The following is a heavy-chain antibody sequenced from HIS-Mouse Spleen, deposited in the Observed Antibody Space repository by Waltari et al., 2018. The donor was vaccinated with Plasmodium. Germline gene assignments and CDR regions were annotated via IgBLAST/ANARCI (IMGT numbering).Heavy chain of an antibody. CDR3: AKDRVGAVAALFDY. V-gene: IGHV3-23*01. D-gene: IGHD6-19*01. CDR1: GSPFSRYS. J-gene: IGHJ4*02. CDR2: ISGSGGST. Sequence: EVQLLESGGGLVQPGGSLRLYCAASGSPFSRYSMSWVLQAPGKGLEWVSAISGSGGSTYYADSVKGRFTISRDNSKNTLYLQMNSLRAEDTAVYYCAKDRVGAVAALFDYWGQGTLVTVSS.